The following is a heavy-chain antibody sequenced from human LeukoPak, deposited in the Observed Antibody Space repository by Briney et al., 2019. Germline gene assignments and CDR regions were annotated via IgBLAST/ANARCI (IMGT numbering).Heavy chain of an antibody. V-gene: IGHV4-34*01. J-gene: IGHJ4*02. CDR1: GGSFSGYY. CDR3: ARGLRFLEWLSHDY. CDR2: INHSGST. Sequence: SETLSLTCAVYGGSFSGYYWSWIRQPPGKGLEWIGEINHSGSTNYNPSLKSRVTISVDTSKNQFSLKLSFVTAADTAVYYCARGLRFLEWLSHDYWGQGTLVTVSS. D-gene: IGHD3-3*01.